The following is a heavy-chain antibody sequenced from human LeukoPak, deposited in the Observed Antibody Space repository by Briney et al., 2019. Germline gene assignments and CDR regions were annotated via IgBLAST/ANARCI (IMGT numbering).Heavy chain of an antibody. CDR2: TSYSGRT. D-gene: IGHD3-10*01. Sequence: SETLCLTCTVSGGSLRGYSWSWIRDPPGKGLEWIRYTSYSGRTDYSPSFKSRVTISVDTSRNLFSLKLSSVTAADTAVYYCARCLIRGVWFDPWGQGTLVTVSS. CDR1: GGSLRGYS. V-gene: IGHV4-59*01. J-gene: IGHJ5*02. CDR3: ARCLIRGVWFDP.